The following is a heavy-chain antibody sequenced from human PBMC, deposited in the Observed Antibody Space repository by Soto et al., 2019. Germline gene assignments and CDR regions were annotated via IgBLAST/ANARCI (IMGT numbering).Heavy chain of an antibody. V-gene: IGHV4-59*01. CDR2: IYYSGST. J-gene: IGHJ4*02. CDR1: GGSISSYY. Sequence: SETLSLTCTVSGGSISSYYWSWIRQPPGKGLEWIGYIYYSGSTNYNPSLKSRVTISVDTSKNQFSLKLSSVTAADTAVYYCARAHGGYLRLSNWGQGTLVTVSS. CDR3: ARAHGGYLRLSN. D-gene: IGHD5-12*01.